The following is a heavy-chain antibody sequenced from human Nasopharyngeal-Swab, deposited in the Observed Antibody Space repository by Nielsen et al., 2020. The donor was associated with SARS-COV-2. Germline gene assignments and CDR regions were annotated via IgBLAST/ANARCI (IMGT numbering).Heavy chain of an antibody. J-gene: IGHJ6*02. CDR1: GFILNNYN. CDR2: ISSSSSYI. D-gene: IGHD3-3*01. CDR3: ARDGLDYDFWSAYFMDV. V-gene: IGHV3-21*01. Sequence: GGSLRLSCAASGFILNNYNFNWVRHAPGKGLEWVSSISSSSSYIYYADSVKGRFTISRDNAKNSLYLQMNSLRAEDTAVYYCARDGLDYDFWSAYFMDVWGQGTTVTVSS.